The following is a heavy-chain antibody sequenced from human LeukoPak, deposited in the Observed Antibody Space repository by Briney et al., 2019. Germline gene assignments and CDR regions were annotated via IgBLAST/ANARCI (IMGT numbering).Heavy chain of an antibody. CDR1: GGSISSYY. V-gene: IGHV4-59*01. D-gene: IGHD4-23*01. CDR3: ARESNGGYFDY. Sequence: SETLSLTCTVSGGSISSYYWSWIRQPPGKGLEWIGYIYYSGSTNYNPSPKSRVTISVDTSKNQFSLKLSSVTAADTAVYYCARESNGGYFDYWGQGTLVTVSS. CDR2: IYYSGST. J-gene: IGHJ4*02.